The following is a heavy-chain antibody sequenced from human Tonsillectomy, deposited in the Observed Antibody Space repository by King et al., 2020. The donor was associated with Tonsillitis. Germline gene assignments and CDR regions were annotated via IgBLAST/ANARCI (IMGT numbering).Heavy chain of an antibody. CDR2: ISYDGSNK. CDR1: GFTFSSYG. V-gene: IGHV3-30*18. Sequence: VQLVESGGGVVQPGRSLRLSCAASGFTFSSYGMHWVRQAPGKGLEWVAVISYDGSNKYYADSVKGRFTISRDNSKNTLYLQMYSLRAEDTAVYYCAKDQEHYDFWSGYYYYFDYWGQGTLVTVSS. D-gene: IGHD3-3*01. CDR3: AKDQEHYDFWSGYYYYFDY. J-gene: IGHJ4*02.